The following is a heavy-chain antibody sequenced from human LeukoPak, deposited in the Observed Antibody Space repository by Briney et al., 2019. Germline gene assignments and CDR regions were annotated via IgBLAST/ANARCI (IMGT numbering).Heavy chain of an antibody. V-gene: IGHV3-7*01. Sequence: PGGSLRLSCAASGFTFSSFWMSWVRQAPGKGLEWVANIKTDGSEKYYVDSVKGRFTISRDNAKNSLSLQMNSLSAEDTAVYYCTRDWVGVAAGIDYWGQGTLVTVSS. D-gene: IGHD6-13*01. CDR1: GFTFSSFW. CDR3: TRDWVGVAAGIDY. J-gene: IGHJ4*02. CDR2: IKTDGSEK.